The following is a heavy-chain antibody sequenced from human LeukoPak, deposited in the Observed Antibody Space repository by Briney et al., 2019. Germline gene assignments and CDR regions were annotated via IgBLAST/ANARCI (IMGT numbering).Heavy chain of an antibody. J-gene: IGHJ4*02. D-gene: IGHD3-22*01. CDR3: VKESTSSGYYYAPDY. Sequence: GGSLRLSCAASGFSFRTYAMTWVRQAPGKGLEWVSSISGSGATTYNADPLKGRFTISRDNSENTLYLQMNSLRAEDTAVYYCVKESTSSGYYYAPDYWGQGTRVTVS. V-gene: IGHV3-23*01. CDR1: GFSFRTYA. CDR2: ISGSGATT.